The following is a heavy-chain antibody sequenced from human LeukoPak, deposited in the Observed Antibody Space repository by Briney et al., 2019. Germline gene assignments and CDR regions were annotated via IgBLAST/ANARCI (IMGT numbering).Heavy chain of an antibody. CDR2: IIPSFCTA. V-gene: IGHV1-69*05. Sequence: SVKVSCKASVGTFSSYAISWVRQALGRGLEWMGGIIPSFCTANYAQNFQGRVTITTAESTSTAYLELSSLTSAAPAVYYCARVAPFYCSSTSCYLAYWGQGTLVTVSS. D-gene: IGHD2-2*01. CDR1: VGTFSSYA. CDR3: ARVAPFYCSSTSCYLAY. J-gene: IGHJ4*02.